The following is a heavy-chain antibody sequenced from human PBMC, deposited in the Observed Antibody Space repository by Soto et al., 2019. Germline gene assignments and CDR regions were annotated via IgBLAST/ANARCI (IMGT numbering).Heavy chain of an antibody. CDR1: GGTFSSYG. CDR2: IIPMFGTA. CDR3: AREGAGGLPENYYGMDV. D-gene: IGHD3-10*01. Sequence: ASVKVSCKASGGTFSSYGISWVRQAPGQGLEWMGWIIPMFGTANYAQKFQGRVTITADESTSTAYMELNSLRSEDTAVYYCAREGAGGLPENYYGMDVWGQGTTVTVSS. V-gene: IGHV1-69*13. J-gene: IGHJ6*02.